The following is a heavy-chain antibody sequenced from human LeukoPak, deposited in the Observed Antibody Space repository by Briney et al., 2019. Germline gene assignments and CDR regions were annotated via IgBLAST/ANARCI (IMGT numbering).Heavy chain of an antibody. CDR1: GGTFSDYG. D-gene: IGHD2-21*02. CDR3: ARFRGAYCGGDCYSPWYFDL. Sequence: SVKVSCKASGGTFSDYGISWVRQAPGQGLEWMGRIIPILGIANYAQKFQGRVTITADKSTSTAYMELSSLRSEDTAVYYCARFRGAYCGGDCYSPWYFDLWGRGTLVTVSS. J-gene: IGHJ2*01. CDR2: IIPILGIA. V-gene: IGHV1-69*04.